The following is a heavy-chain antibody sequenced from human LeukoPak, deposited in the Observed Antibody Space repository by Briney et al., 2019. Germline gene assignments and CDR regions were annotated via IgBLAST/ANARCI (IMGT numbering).Heavy chain of an antibody. V-gene: IGHV3-23*01. CDR1: GLTFHDYA. D-gene: IGHD2-21*01. CDR2: IVGDSSKT. J-gene: IGHJ6*03. CDR3: AKQPYNYYYLDV. Sequence: RGSLRLSCAISGLTFHDYAMTWVRQAPGKGLEWVSTIVGDSSKTYYADSVKGRFTISRDNSNYMLFLHMNSLRAEDTAIYYCAKQPYNYYYLDVWGKGTTVTVSS.